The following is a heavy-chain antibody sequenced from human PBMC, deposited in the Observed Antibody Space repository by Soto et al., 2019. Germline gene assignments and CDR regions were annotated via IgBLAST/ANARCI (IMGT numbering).Heavy chain of an antibody. Sequence: ASVKVSCKASGYTFTSYGTSWVRQAPGQGLEWMGWISAYNGNTNYAQKLQDRVTTTTDTSTSTAYMELRSLRSDDTAVYYCARDKQWLFDYWGQGTLVTVSS. CDR2: ISAYNGNT. J-gene: IGHJ4*02. D-gene: IGHD6-19*01. V-gene: IGHV1-18*01. CDR1: GYTFTSYG. CDR3: ARDKQWLFDY.